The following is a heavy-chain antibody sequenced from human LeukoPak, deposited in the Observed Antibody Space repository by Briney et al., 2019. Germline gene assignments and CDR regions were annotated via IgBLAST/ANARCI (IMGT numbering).Heavy chain of an antibody. CDR2: IKADGSEK. CDR1: GFTFSNYW. J-gene: IGHJ3*02. V-gene: IGHV3-7*01. CDR3: ATSQTTSGRYGNAFDI. Sequence: GGSLRLSYAASGFTFSNYWVGWVRQAPGKGLEWVVNIKADGSEKYSVDSVKARFTISRDNAKNSLYLQMNNLRVEDTAVYFCATSQTTSGRYGNAFDIWGQGTLVTVSS. D-gene: IGHD6-19*01.